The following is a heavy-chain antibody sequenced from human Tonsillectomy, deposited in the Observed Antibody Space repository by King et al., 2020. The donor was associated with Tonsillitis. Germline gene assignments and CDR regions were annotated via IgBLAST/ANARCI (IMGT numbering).Heavy chain of an antibody. CDR1: GGSISSGSYY. CDR3: ARGGDILTGGSLFDP. J-gene: IGHJ5*02. V-gene: IGHV4-61*02. D-gene: IGHD3-9*01. CDR2: IYTSGSI. Sequence: VQLQESGPGLVKPSQTLSLTCTVSGGSISSGSYYWSWIRQPAGKGLEWIGRIYTSGSINYNPSLESRVTMSVDTSKNQFSLKLSSVTAADTAVDYRARGGDILTGGSLFDPWGQGTLVTVSS.